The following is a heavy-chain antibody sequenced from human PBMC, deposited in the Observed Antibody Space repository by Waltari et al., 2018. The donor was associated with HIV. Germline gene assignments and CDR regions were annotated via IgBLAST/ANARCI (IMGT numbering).Heavy chain of an antibody. J-gene: IGHJ4*02. CDR2: IYPGDSDT. CDR3: ARHGENEEYGSGSYYRGQFDY. CDR1: GYSFTSYW. Sequence: EVQLVQSGAEVKKPGESLKISCKGSGYSFTSYWIGWVRQMPGKGLEWMGIIYPGDSDTRYSPSFQGQVTISADKSISTAYRQWSSLKASDTAMYYCARHGENEEYGSGSYYRGQFDYWGQGTLVTVSS. D-gene: IGHD3-10*01. V-gene: IGHV5-51*01.